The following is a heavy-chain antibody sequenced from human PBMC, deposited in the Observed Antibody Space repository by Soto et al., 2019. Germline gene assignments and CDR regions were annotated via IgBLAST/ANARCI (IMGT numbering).Heavy chain of an antibody. J-gene: IGHJ4*02. CDR1: GFTFSSYS. CDR2: ISSSSSYI. D-gene: IGHD4-4*01. Sequence: EVQLVESGVGLVKPGGSLGLSCAASGFTFSSYSMNCVRQAPEQGLEWVSSISSSSSYIYYADSVKGRFTNSRDNAKNSLYLQMNSLRAEDTAVYYCARVSTPYYFDYWGQGTLVTVSS. CDR3: ARVSTPYYFDY. V-gene: IGHV3-21*01.